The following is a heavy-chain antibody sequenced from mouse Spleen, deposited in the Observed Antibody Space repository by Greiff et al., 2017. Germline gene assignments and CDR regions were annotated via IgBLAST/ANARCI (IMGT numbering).Heavy chain of an antibody. CDR1: GFTFSDYG. CDR2: ISSGSSTI. V-gene: IGHV5-17*01. J-gene: IGHJ2*01. D-gene: IGHD2-10*02. Sequence: DVKLVESGGGLVKPGGSLKLSCAASGFTFSDYGMHWVRQAPEKGLEWVAYISSGSSTIYYADTVKGRFTISRDNAKNTLFLQMTSLRSEDTAMYYCATSMVTLYFDYWGQGTTLTVSS. CDR3: ATSMVTLYFDY.